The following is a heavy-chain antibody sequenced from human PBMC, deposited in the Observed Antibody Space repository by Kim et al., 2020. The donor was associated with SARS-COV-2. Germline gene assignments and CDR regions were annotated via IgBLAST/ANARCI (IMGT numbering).Heavy chain of an antibody. D-gene: IGHD7-27*01. V-gene: IGHV4-39*01. CDR2: IYYSGCT. Sequence: SETLSLTCTVSGGSISSSSYYWGWIRQPPGKGLEWIGSIYYSGCTYYNPSLKSRVPISVDTSKNQFSLKLSSVTAADTTVYFCARRRLGIGDAFDIWGQGTMVTVFS. CDR1: GGSISSSSYY. CDR3: ARRRLGIGDAFDI. J-gene: IGHJ3*02.